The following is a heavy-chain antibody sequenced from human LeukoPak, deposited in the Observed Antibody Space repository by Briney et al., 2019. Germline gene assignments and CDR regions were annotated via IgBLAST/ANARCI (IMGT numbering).Heavy chain of an antibody. V-gene: IGHV5-51*01. CDR3: ASPFFRSGWYYFDY. CDR1: GYSFSNYW. Sequence: GESLKISCKGSGYSFSNYWIGWVRQMPGKGLEWMGIIYPGDSDTTYSPSFQGHVTISAHKSISPAYLKWSSLKASDPAMYYCASPFFRSGWYYFDYWGQGTLVTVSS. J-gene: IGHJ4*02. D-gene: IGHD6-19*01. CDR2: IYPGDSDT.